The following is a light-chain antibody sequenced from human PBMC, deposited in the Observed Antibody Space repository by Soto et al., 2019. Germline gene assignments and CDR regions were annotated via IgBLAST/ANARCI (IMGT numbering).Light chain of an antibody. J-gene: IGLJ1*01. CDR1: SSDVGGHNY. V-gene: IGLV2-14*03. CDR2: DVS. Sequence: QSALTQPASVSESPGQSITISCTGTSSDVGGHNYVSWYQQHPGKAPKLMIYDVSNRPSGVSNRFSGSKSGNTASLTISGLQTEDEADYYCSSYTSSTFFVFGTGTKLTVL. CDR3: SSYTSSTFFV.